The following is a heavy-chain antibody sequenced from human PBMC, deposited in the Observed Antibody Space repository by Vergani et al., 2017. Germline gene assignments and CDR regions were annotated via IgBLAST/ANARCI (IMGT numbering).Heavy chain of an antibody. CDR3: ARDPEPYYDSSGYTWRAFDI. CDR1: GFTFSSYS. J-gene: IGHJ3*02. CDR2: IDSSSRTI. D-gene: IGHD3-22*01. Sequence: EVQLVESGGGLVKPGGSLRLSCAASGFTFSSYSMNWVRQAPGKGLEWISNIDSSSRTIYYADSVKGRFTISRDNAKNSLYLQMNSLRAEDTAVYYCARDPEPYYDSSGYTWRAFDIWGQGTMVTVSS. V-gene: IGHV3-48*01.